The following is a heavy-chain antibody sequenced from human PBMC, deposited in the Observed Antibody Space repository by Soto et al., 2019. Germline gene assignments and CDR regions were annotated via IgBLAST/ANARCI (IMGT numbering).Heavy chain of an antibody. D-gene: IGHD3-22*01. J-gene: IGHJ4*02. CDR2: IYYRGTT. V-gene: IGHV4-59*11. Sequence: QVQLQESGPVLVKPSETLSLTCRVSSVTTSSHYWSWIRQPPGQGPEWIGCIYYRGTTNYNASLNSRVTISLDTSKNQFSLKLTSVTTADTALYYCARGGGSPSYDHEFDYWGQGILVTVSS. CDR1: SVTTSSHY. CDR3: ARGGGSPSYDHEFDY.